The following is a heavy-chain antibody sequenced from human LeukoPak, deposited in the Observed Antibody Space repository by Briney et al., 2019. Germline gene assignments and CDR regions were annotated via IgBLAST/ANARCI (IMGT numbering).Heavy chain of an antibody. CDR1: GFTFSSYA. D-gene: IGHD3-10*01. J-gene: IGHJ4*02. CDR3: AKGRNTMVRGVIKGFDY. V-gene: IGHV3-23*01. Sequence: GGSLRLSCAASGFTFSSYAMSRVRQAPGKGLEWVSAISGSGGSTYYADSVKGRFTISRDNSKNTLYLQMNSLRAEDTAVYYCAKGRNTMVRGVIKGFDYWGQGTLVTVSS. CDR2: ISGSGGST.